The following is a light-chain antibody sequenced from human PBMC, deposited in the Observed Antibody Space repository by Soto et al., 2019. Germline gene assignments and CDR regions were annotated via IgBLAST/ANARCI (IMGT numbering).Light chain of an antibody. V-gene: IGKV1-33*01. CDR2: GAS. CDR1: QDIRTS. Sequence: DIQMTQSPSSLSASVGARVSITCQASQDIRTSLSWFQQKPGRAPKLLIYGASNLETGVPSRFRGSGSGTDFTFTISSLQPEDIATYYCQHYDNLPPFTFGPGTKVAIK. CDR3: QHYDNLPPFT. J-gene: IGKJ3*01.